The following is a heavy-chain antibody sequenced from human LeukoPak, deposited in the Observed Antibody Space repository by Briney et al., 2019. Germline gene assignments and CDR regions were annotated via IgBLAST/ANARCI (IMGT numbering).Heavy chain of an antibody. V-gene: IGHV5-51*01. D-gene: IGHD2-2*01. J-gene: IGHJ4*02. CDR1: GYSFTSYW. Sequence: GESLKISCKGSGYSFTSYWIAWVRQMPGKGLEWMGIIYPGDSDTRYSPSFQGQVTISADKSISTAYLQWSSLKASDTAMYYCARVRSGYCSSTSCVGFDYWGQGTLVTVSS. CDR2: IYPGDSDT. CDR3: ARVRSGYCSSTSCVGFDY.